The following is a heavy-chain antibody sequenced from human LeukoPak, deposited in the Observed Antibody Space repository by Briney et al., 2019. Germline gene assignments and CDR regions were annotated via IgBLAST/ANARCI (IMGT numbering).Heavy chain of an antibody. Sequence: SQTLSLTCNVSGVSVSDGRYYWTWIRQHPGKGLEWIGYKYYSGSAKYNPSLKSRLTISIDTSKNQFSLQLSSVTAADTATYYCATPYCSSISCLDVFNMWGQGTRVTVSS. J-gene: IGHJ3*02. V-gene: IGHV4-31*03. D-gene: IGHD2-2*01. CDR1: GVSVSDGRYY. CDR2: KYYSGSA. CDR3: ATPYCSSISCLDVFNM.